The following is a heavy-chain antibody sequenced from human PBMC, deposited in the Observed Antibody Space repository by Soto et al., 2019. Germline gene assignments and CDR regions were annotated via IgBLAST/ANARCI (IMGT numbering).Heavy chain of an antibody. V-gene: IGHV3-73*02. Sequence: EVQLVESGGGLVQPGGSLKLSCAASGFTFSGSAMHWVRQASGKGLEWVGRIRSKANSYATAYAASVKGRFTISRDDSKNTAYLKMNSLKTEDTAVYYCTRHQIAVAGFNWGQGTLVTVSS. CDR2: IRSKANSYAT. D-gene: IGHD6-19*01. CDR1: GFTFSGSA. CDR3: TRHQIAVAGFN. J-gene: IGHJ4*02.